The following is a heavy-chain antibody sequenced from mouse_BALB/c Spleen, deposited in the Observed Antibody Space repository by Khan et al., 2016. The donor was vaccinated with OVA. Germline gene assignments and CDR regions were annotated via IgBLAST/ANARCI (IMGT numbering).Heavy chain of an antibody. CDR3: ARVITRDY. V-gene: IGHV1S81*02. CDR1: GYTFTSYW. J-gene: IGHJ2*01. D-gene: IGHD6-1*01. Sequence: QVQLQQSGAELVKPGASVKLSCKASGYTFTSYWMHWVKQRPGQGLEWIGEINPSNGRTNYNEKFKSKATLTVDKSSSTAYMQLSSPTSEDSAVDYWARVITRDYWGQGTTLTVSS. CDR2: INPSNGRT.